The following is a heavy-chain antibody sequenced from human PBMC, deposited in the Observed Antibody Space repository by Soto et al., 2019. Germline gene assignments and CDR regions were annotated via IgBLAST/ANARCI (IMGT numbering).Heavy chain of an antibody. Sequence: EVQVVESGGGLVQPGRSLGLSYAASGFSFDDYAMHWVRQAPGKGLEWVSGISWNSGTIGYADSVKGRFTISRDNAKNSLYLQMNSLRAEDTALYYCAKSTGGTANGMGVWGQGTTVTVSS. V-gene: IGHV3-9*01. CDR3: AKSTGGTANGMGV. J-gene: IGHJ6*02. CDR1: GFSFDDYA. D-gene: IGHD2-8*02. CDR2: ISWNSGTI.